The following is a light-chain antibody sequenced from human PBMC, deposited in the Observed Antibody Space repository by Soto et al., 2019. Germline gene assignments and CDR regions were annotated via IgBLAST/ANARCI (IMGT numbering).Light chain of an antibody. CDR3: QQHNSYPRT. V-gene: IGKV1-5*01. J-gene: IGKJ4*01. Sequence: DIQMTQSPTTLSGSVGDRVTITCRASQTISSWLAWYQQKPGKAPKLLIYAASTLQSGVPSRFSGSGSGTEGTITISSLKPEDVATYYCQQHNSYPRTFGGGTKVDIK. CDR1: QTISSW. CDR2: AAS.